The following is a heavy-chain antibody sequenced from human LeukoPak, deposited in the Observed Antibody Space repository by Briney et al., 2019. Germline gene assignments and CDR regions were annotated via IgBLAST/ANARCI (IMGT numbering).Heavy chain of an antibody. D-gene: IGHD6-13*01. V-gene: IGHV1-69*04. Sequence: WASVKVSCKASGGTFSSYAISWVRQAPGQGLEWMGRIIPILGIANYAQKFQGKVTITADKSTSTAYMELSSLRSEDTAVYYCARGIAAAAIDYWGQGTLVTVSS. CDR3: ARGIAAAAIDY. J-gene: IGHJ4*02. CDR2: IIPILGIA. CDR1: GGTFSSYA.